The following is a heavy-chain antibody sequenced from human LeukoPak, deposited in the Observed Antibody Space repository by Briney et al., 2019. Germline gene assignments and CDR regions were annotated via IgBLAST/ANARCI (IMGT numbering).Heavy chain of an antibody. V-gene: IGHV4-59*01. J-gene: IGHJ3*02. CDR3: ARAXXXGXXLDI. CDR1: GGSISSYY. Sequence: SETLSLTCTVSGGSISSYYWSWIRQPPGKGLEWIGHIYXSGSAYYNPSLKSRVTISVDMSKNRFSLNLSSVTAADTAVYYCARAXXXGXXLDIWGQGTMVTVSP. CDR2: IYXSGSA.